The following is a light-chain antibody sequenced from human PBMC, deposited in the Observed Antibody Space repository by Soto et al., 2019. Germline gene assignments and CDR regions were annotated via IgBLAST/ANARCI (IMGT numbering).Light chain of an antibody. CDR3: LCYFTRVSGST. Sequence: QSVLTQPPSVSGAPGQRVTISCTGSSSNIGAGHDVHWYLQLPGRAPKLLIYGTNNRPSGVPDRFSGSNSGTSASLASTGLRAEDEAVYYCLCYFTRVSGSTFGGGSKVTVL. CDR2: GTN. CDR1: SSNIGAGHD. J-gene: IGLJ2*01. V-gene: IGLV1-40*01.